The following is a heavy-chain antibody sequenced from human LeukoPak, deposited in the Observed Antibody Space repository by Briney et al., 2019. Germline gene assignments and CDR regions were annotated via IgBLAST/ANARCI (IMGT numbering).Heavy chain of an antibody. D-gene: IGHD3-22*01. CDR3: ARAPPGGITVTFDY. V-gene: IGHV4-31*03. CDR1: GVSISSGGYY. J-gene: IGHJ4*02. Sequence: SSETLCLTCTVSGVSISSGGYYWSWLRQHPGKGLEWFWYIYDSGSTYYNPSLKSRVTITVDTSKNQFSLKLSSVTAADTAVYYCARAPPGGITVTFDYWGQGTLVTVSS. CDR2: IYDSGST.